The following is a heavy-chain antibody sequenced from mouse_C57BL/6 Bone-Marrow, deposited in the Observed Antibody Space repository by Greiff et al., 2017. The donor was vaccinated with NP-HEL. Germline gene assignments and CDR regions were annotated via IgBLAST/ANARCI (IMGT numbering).Heavy chain of an antibody. J-gene: IGHJ2*01. V-gene: IGHV1-81*01. D-gene: IGHD1-1*01. CDR3: ARLRGYYYGFDY. CDR2: IYPRSGNT. CDR1: GYTFTSYG. Sequence: QVQLKESGAELARPGASVKLSCKASGYTFTSYGLSWVKQRTGQGLEWIGEIYPRSGNTYYNEKFKGKATLTADKSASTAYMELRSLTSEDSAVYFCARLRGYYYGFDYWGQGTTLTVSS.